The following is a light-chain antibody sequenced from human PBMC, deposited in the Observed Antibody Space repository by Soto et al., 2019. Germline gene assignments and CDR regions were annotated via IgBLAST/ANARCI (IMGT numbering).Light chain of an antibody. V-gene: IGLV1-44*01. CDR1: SSNIGSNT. CDR3: ATWDDTLNGVV. Sequence: QSVLTQPPSASGTPGQRVTISCSRDSSNIGSNTVDWYQQLPGTAPKLLIYGHNQRPSGVPGRFSGSKSGTSASLAISGLQSEDEADYYCATWDDTLNGVVFGGGTKLTVL. CDR2: GHN. J-gene: IGLJ3*02.